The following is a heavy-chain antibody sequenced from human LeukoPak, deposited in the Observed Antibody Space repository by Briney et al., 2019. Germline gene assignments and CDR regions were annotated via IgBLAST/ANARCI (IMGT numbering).Heavy chain of an antibody. CDR2: ISWNSGSI. CDR3: AKATGYSSSWYPPDY. V-gene: IGHV3-9*01. D-gene: IGHD6-13*01. Sequence: GRSLRLSCAASGFTFDDYAMHWVRQAPGKGLEWVSGISWNSGSIGYADSVKGRFTISRDNSKNTLYLQMNSLRAEDTAVYYCAKATGYSSSWYPPDYWGQGTLVTVSS. J-gene: IGHJ4*02. CDR1: GFTFDDYA.